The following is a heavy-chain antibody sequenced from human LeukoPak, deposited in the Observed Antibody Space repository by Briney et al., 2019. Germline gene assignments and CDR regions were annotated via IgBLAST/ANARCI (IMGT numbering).Heavy chain of an antibody. CDR2: MYYSGTT. V-gene: IGHV4-39*01. CDR1: GGSMSGTNYY. D-gene: IGHD3-22*01. CDR3: ARTAPYYYDSSSYISY. J-gene: IGHJ4*02. Sequence: PSETLSLTCTVSGGSMSGTNYYWAWIRQPPGKGLEWIGSMYYSGTTYYNPSLKSRVTVSVETSKIQFSLRLNSVTAADTAIYYCARTAPYYYDSSSYISYWGQGSLVTVSS.